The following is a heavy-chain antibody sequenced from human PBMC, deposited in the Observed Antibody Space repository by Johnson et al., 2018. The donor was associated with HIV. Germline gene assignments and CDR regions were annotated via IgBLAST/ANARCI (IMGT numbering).Heavy chain of an antibody. J-gene: IGHJ3*02. CDR2: IFRGDST. CDR1: GFTFSSYA. D-gene: IGHD3-3*01. Sequence: EVQLVESGGGVVQPGRSLRLSCAASGFTFSSYAMSWVRQAPGKGLEWVSVIFRGDSTYYAASVRGRFTISRDSFKNTLYLQMNSLSAEDTAVYYCAKTLRFLEWLDDAFDIWGQGTMVTVSS. CDR3: AKTLRFLEWLDDAFDI. V-gene: IGHV3-66*01.